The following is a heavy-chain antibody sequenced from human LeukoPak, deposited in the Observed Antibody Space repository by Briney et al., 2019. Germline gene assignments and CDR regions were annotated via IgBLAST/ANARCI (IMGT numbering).Heavy chain of an antibody. D-gene: IGHD3/OR15-3a*01. CDR2: INHSGST. J-gene: IGHJ4*02. V-gene: IGHV4-34*01. CDR1: GGSFSGYY. Sequence: SETLSLTCAVYGGSFSGYYWSWIRQPPGKGLEWIGEINHSGSTNYNPSLKSRVTISVDTSKNQFSLKLSSVTAADTAVYYCARWTDYWGQGTLVTVSS. CDR3: ARWTDY.